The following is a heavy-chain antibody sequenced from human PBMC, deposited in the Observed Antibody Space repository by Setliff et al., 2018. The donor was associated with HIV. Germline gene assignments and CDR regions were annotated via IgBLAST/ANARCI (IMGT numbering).Heavy chain of an antibody. Sequence: GASVKVSCKASGHSFTTYFLHWVRQAPGEGLEWVAMINPSDGIPSYAQKFQDRVVVTRDTSRSIVYMELSSLLSEDTAVYFCTRAFPPMIPAAFDIWGLGTLVTVS. J-gene: IGHJ3*02. V-gene: IGHV1-46*01. CDR1: GHSFTTYF. CDR2: INPSDGIP. CDR3: TRAFPPMIPAAFDI. D-gene: IGHD3-16*01.